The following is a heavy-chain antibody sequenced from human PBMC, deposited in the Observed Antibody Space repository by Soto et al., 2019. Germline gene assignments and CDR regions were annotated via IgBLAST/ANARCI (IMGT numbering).Heavy chain of an antibody. CDR3: AREVYYDSSGYYYANYYGMDV. CDR1: GFTFSSYA. CDR2: ISYDGSNK. J-gene: IGHJ6*02. Sequence: QVPLVESGGGVVQPGRSLRLSCAASGFTFSSYAMHWVRQAPGKGLEWVAVISYDGSNKYYADSVKGRFTISRDNSKNTLYLQMNSLRAEDTAVYYCAREVYYDSSGYYYANYYGMDVWGQGTTVTVSS. D-gene: IGHD3-22*01. V-gene: IGHV3-30-3*01.